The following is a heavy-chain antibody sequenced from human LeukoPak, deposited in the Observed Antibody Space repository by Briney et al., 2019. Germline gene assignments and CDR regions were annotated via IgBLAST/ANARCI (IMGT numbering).Heavy chain of an antibody. CDR1: GRSNSSYY. CDR3: ARLVYYRSGSYYPTWFDP. D-gene: IGHD3-10*01. Sequence: TWETLPLPCSVSGRSNSSYYWSWMRQPPGKGLEGMGYIYYSGWTNYNPALKSRVTISVDTSKNQFSLKLSSVTAADTAVYYCARLVYYRSGSYYPTWFDPWGQGTLVTVSS. V-gene: IGHV4-59*01. J-gene: IGHJ5*02. CDR2: IYYSGWT.